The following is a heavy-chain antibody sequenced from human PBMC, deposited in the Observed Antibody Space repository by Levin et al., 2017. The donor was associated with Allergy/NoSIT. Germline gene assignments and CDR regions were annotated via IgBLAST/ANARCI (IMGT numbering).Heavy chain of an antibody. V-gene: IGHV3-15*01. D-gene: IGHD6-19*01. J-gene: IGHJ4*02. CDR3: ATQFQW. Sequence: SCAASGFSLSNAWMNWVRQAPGKGLEWVGRITSNGDGATTDYAAPGRVRFTISRAASTNTLFLQMNSLKVEDTALYFCATQFQWWGQRTLVTVSS. CDR1: GFSLSNAW. CDR2: ITSNGDGATT.